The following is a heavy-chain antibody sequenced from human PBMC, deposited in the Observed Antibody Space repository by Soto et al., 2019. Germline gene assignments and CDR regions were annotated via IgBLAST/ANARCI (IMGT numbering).Heavy chain of an antibody. CDR1: GFTFSSYS. CDR3: AAYDFWSGYYCDY. Sequence: EVQLVESGGGLVKPGGSLRLSCAASGFTFSSYSMNWVRQAPGKGLEWVSSISSSSSYTYYADSVKGRFTISRDNAKNSLYLQMNSLRAEDTAVYYCAAYDFWSGYYCDYWGQGTLVTVSS. CDR2: ISSSSSYT. D-gene: IGHD3-3*01. J-gene: IGHJ4*02. V-gene: IGHV3-21*01.